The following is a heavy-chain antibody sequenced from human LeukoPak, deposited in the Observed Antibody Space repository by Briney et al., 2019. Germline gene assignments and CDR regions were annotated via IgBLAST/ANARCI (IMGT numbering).Heavy chain of an antibody. CDR3: AKDLLAYDSSGFDS. Sequence: PGGSLRLSCAASGFTFSSYAMTWVRQAPGKGLEWVSAISGSGRSTYYADSVRGRFTISRDNSKNTLYLQMNSLRAEDTAVYHCAKDLLAYDSSGFDSWGQGTLVTVSS. CDR2: ISGSGRST. D-gene: IGHD3-22*01. V-gene: IGHV3-23*01. CDR1: GFTFSSYA. J-gene: IGHJ4*02.